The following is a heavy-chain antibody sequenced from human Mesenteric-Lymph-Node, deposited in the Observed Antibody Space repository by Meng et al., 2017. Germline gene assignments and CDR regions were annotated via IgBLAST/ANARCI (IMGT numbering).Heavy chain of an antibody. J-gene: IGHJ6*02. CDR1: GFTFSSYA. D-gene: IGHD1-26*01. CDR3: ARVSDSGAITSESSYYYYGMDV. V-gene: IGHV3-30*01. CDR2: ISYDGSNE. Sequence: GESLKISCAASGFTFSSYAMHWVRQAPGKGLEWVAVISYDGSNEYYADSVKGRFTISRDNSKNTLYLQMNSLRAEDTAVYYCARVSDSGAITSESSYYYYGMDVWGQGTTVTVSS.